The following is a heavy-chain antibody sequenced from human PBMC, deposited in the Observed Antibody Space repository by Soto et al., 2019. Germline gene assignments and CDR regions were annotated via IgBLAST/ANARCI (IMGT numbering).Heavy chain of an antibody. Sequence: PGGSLRLSCAASGFTFSSYGMHWVRQAPGKGLEWVAVIWYDGSNKYYADSVKGRFTISRDNSKNTLYLQMNSLRAEDTAVYYCARGTFSSGWHFDYWGQGTLVTVSS. CDR3: ARGTFSSGWHFDY. CDR1: GFTFSSYG. CDR2: IWYDGSNK. D-gene: IGHD6-19*01. V-gene: IGHV3-33*01. J-gene: IGHJ4*02.